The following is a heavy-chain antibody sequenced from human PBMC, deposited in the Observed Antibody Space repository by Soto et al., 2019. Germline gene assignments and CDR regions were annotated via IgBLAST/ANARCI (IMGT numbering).Heavy chain of an antibody. CDR1: GRSMSGYY. V-gene: IGHV4-4*07. Sequence: SETLSLTCTVSGRSMSGYYWSWIRQPAGERLEWIGRIYTSGTTDFNPSLKGRVTMSVDTSKNQFSLKLTSVTAADTALYYCAREDYYDTGYYVVWGQGTQVTV. CDR3: AREDYYDTGYYVV. J-gene: IGHJ4*02. D-gene: IGHD3-9*01. CDR2: IYTSGTT.